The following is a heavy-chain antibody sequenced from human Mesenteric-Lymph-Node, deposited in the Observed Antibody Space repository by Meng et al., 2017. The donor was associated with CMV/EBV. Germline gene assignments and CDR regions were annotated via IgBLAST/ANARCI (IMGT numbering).Heavy chain of an antibody. CDR3: ARYTPKRITMVRGVQRGGPRYYYYGMDV. CDR1: GGSFSGYY. Sequence: SQTLSLTCAVYGGSFSGYYWSWIRQPPGKGLEWIGEINHSGSTNYNPSLKSRVTISVDTSKNQFSLKLSSVTAADTAVYYCARYTPKRITMVRGVQRGGPRYYYYGMDVWGQGTTVTVSS. V-gene: IGHV4-34*01. J-gene: IGHJ6*02. D-gene: IGHD3-10*01. CDR2: INHSGST.